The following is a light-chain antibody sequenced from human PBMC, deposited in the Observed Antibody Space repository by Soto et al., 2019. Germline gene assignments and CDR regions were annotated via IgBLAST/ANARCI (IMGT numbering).Light chain of an antibody. CDR3: NSFTSRTTFL. V-gene: IGLV2-14*01. CDR2: EVS. CDR1: SSDVGGYNY. J-gene: IGLJ2*01. Sequence: QSALTQPASVSGSPGQSITISCTGTSSDVGGYNYVSWYQQHPGKAPKLMIYEVSNRPSGVSNRFSGSKSGNSASLTISGLQAEDEADYYCNSFTSRTTFLFGGGTKLTVL.